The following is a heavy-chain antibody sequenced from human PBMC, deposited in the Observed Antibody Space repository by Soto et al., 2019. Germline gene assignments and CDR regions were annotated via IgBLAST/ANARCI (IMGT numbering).Heavy chain of an antibody. Sequence: SETLSLTCTVSGASIGSGDDYWTWLRQSPGKRLEWSGYISASGSTFYNPSLRRRLTIALDTSKNHFSLKLNSVTAADTAVYYSTKYHPPQLDPYVQGIRFAVSS. V-gene: IGHV4-30-4*08. J-gene: IGHJ5*02. D-gene: IGHD2-2*01. CDR2: ISASGST. CDR1: GASIGSGDDY. CDR3: TKYHPPQLDP.